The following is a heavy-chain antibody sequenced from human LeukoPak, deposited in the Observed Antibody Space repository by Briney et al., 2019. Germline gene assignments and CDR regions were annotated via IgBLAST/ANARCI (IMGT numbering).Heavy chain of an antibody. CDR1: GGSISSYY. Sequence: SETLSLTCTVSGGSISSYYWSWIRQPPGKGLEWIGYIYYSGSTNFNPSLKSRVTISVDTSKNQFSLKLSSVTAADTAVYYCARASYYDYVWGGYRSYYFDYWGQGTLVTVSS. J-gene: IGHJ4*02. D-gene: IGHD3-16*02. V-gene: IGHV4-59*01. CDR2: IYYSGST. CDR3: ARASYYDYVWGGYRSYYFDY.